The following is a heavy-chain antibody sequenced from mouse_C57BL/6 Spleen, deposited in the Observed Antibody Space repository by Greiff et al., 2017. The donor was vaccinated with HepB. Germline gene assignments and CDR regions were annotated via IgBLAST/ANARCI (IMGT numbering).Heavy chain of an antibody. CDR3: ARQGGYTGSFDY. CDR1: GFTFSSYG. D-gene: IGHD2-2*01. J-gene: IGHJ2*01. Sequence: DVHLVESGGDLVKPGGSLKLSCAASGFTFSSYGMSWVRQTPDKRLEWVATISSGGSYTYYPDSVKGRFTISRDNAKNTLYLQMSSLKSEDTAMYYCARQGGYTGSFDYWGQGTTLTVSS. CDR2: ISSGGSYT. V-gene: IGHV5-6*01.